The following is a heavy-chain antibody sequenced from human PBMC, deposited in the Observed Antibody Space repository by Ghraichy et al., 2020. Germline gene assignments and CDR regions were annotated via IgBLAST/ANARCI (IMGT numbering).Heavy chain of an antibody. CDR2: IRSKANSYAT. CDR1: GFAFNGTT. V-gene: IGHV3-73*01. Sequence: GGSLRLSCAASGFAFNGTTMHWVRQASGKGLEWVGRIRSKANSYATEYTASLKGRFTISRDDSKNMVFLQMNSLKTEDTAVYYCTRPKVGATYSGFDPWGRGTLVTVSS. J-gene: IGHJ5*02. D-gene: IGHD1-26*01. CDR3: TRPKVGATYSGFDP.